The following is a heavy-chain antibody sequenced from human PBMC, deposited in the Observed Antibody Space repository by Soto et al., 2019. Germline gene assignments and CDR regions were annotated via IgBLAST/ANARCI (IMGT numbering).Heavy chain of an antibody. CDR1: GYSFTSYG. V-gene: IGHV5-51*01. Sequence: PGESQKISCKGSGYSFTSYGIGWVRKMPGKGLEWIGIIYPGDSDTRYSPSFQGQVTISADKSISTAYLQWSSLKASDTAMYYWARQGYYEQATRINYWGQGILVTASS. CDR2: IYPGDSDT. CDR3: ARQGYYEQATRINY. D-gene: IGHD3-22*01. J-gene: IGHJ4*02.